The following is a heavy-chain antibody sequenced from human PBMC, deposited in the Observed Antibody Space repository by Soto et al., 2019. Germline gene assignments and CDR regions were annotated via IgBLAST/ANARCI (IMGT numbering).Heavy chain of an antibody. CDR3: SRRSSGWDFDY. CDR1: GFTFSSYA. J-gene: IGHJ4*02. CDR2: ISGSGGSR. V-gene: IGHV3-23*01. Sequence: EVQLLESGGGLVQPGGSLRLSCAASGFTFSSYAMSWVRQAPGKGLEWVSVISGSGGSRYYADSVKGRFTISRDNSKNTLYRQMNSLRAEDTAVYYCSRRSSGWDFDYWGQGTLVTVSS. D-gene: IGHD6-19*01.